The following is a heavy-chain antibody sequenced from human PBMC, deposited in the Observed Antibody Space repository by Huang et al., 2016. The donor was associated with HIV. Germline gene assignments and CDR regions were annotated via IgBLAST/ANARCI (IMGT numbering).Heavy chain of an antibody. V-gene: IGHV3-23*01. Sequence: EVQLLESGGGLVQPGGSLRLSCAASGFTFSSYAMCWVRQAPGKGLEWLSAISGSGGSTYDADSGKGRLTISIDKSKNPLYLQMNSLRAEDTAVYYCAKQSSGWYVSADAFDIWGQGTMVTVSS. CDR1: GFTFSSYA. CDR3: AKQSSGWYVSADAFDI. D-gene: IGHD6-19*01. CDR2: ISGSGGST. J-gene: IGHJ3*02.